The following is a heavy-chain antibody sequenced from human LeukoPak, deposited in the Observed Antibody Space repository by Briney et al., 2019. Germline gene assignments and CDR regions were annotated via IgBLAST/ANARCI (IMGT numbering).Heavy chain of an antibody. CDR3: ARGGRGTYMRH. CDR1: GGSFSNYI. CDR2: ILQGGVT. D-gene: IGHD1-26*01. J-gene: IGHJ4*02. V-gene: IGHV4-34*01. Sequence: NTSETLSLTCGVSGGSFSNYIWSWVRQPPGKGLEWIGEILQGGVTNYNSSLKSRVTMSMDTSKNQFHLDLTSVTAADAGQYFCARGGRGTYMRHWGQGILVTVSS.